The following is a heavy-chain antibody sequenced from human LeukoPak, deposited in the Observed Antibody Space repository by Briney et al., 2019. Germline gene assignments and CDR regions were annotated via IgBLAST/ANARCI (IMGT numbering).Heavy chain of an antibody. CDR1: GFTFSNYW. J-gene: IGHJ4*02. Sequence: GGSLRLSCAASGFTFSNYWMHWVRQVPGKGLVWVSRIKSDGSSTTYADSVKGRFTISRDTAKNTLYLQMNSLRAEDTAVYYCARRVQYYFDYWGQGTLVTVSS. V-gene: IGHV3-74*01. CDR3: ARRVQYYFDY. CDR2: IKSDGSST.